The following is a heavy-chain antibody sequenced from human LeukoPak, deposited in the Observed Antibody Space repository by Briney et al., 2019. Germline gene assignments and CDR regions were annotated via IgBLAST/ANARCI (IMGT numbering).Heavy chain of an antibody. V-gene: IGHV4-30-2*01. J-gene: IGHJ4*02. Sequence: PQTLSLTCAVSGGSISSGGYSWSWIRQPPGKGLEWIGYIYHSGSTYYNPSLKSRVTISVDRSKNQFSLKLSSVTAADTAVYYCARGGTVQDYWGQGTLVTVSS. CDR3: ARGGTVQDY. D-gene: IGHD3-16*01. CDR2: IYHSGST. CDR1: GGSISSGGYS.